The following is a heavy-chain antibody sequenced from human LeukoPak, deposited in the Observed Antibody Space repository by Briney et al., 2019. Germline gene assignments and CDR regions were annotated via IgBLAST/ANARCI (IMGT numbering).Heavy chain of an antibody. CDR2: SYSVDSDT. CDR1: GYSFTIYW. J-gene: IGHJ4*02. V-gene: IGHV5-51*01. Sequence: GESLKISSKCSGYSFTIYWIAWVGQMPAKGRGWSGMSYSVDSDTRYSPSFPGQVTISADKSISTAYLQWSSLKASDTAMYYCARQYYDILTGYWDGIDYWRQGSLVSV. D-gene: IGHD3-9*01. CDR3: ARQYYDILTGYWDGIDY.